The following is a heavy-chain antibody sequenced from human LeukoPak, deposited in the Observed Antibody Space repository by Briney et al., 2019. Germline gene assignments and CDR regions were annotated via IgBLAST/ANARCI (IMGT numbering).Heavy chain of an antibody. CDR1: GFTFSHHW. J-gene: IGHJ4*02. CDR3: GRGWPGYTSPLDY. V-gene: IGHV3-7*01. CDR2: INQDGSEK. Sequence: GGSLRLSCAASGFTFSHHWMYWVRQAPGEGLKWVATINQDGSEKHYVDSVKGRFIISRDNAKNSLFLQMNSLRAEDTAVYYCGRGWPGYTSPLDYWGQGILVAVSS. D-gene: IGHD5-12*01.